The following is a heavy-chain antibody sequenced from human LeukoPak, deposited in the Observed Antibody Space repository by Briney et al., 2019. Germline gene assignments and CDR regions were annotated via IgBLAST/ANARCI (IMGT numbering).Heavy chain of an antibody. CDR1: GFTFSSYG. V-gene: IGHV3-30*02. D-gene: IGHD5-18*01. CDR2: IRYDGSNK. J-gene: IGHJ3*02. Sequence: GGSLRLSCAASGFTFSSYGMHWVRQAPGKGLEWVAFIRYDGSNKYYADSVEGRFTISRDNSKNTLYLQMNSLRAEDTAVYYCAKDLSGYSYGYNAFDIWGQGTMVTVSP. CDR3: AKDLSGYSYGYNAFDI.